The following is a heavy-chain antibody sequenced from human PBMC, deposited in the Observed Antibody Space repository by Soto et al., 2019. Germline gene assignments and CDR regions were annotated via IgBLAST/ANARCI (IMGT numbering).Heavy chain of an antibody. CDR2: IIPIFGTA. D-gene: IGHD2-21*02. V-gene: IGHV1-69*13. J-gene: IGHJ4*02. CDR1: GGTFSSYA. CDR3: ASTGGLVVVTAIRD. Sequence: RASVKVSCKASGGTFSSYAISWVRQAPGQGLEWMGGIIPIFGTANYAQKFQGRVTITADESTSTAYMELSSLRSEDTAVYYCASTGGLVVVTAIRDWGQGPLVTVSS.